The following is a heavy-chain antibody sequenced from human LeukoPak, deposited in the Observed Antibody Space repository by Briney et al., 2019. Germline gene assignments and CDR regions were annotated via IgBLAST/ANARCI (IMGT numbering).Heavy chain of an antibody. D-gene: IGHD3-9*01. CDR2: INPNSGGT. CDR1: GYTFTGYY. V-gene: IGHV1-2*02. J-gene: IGHJ4*02. CDR3: ARETYYDILTGYSPPDY. Sequence: ASVKVSCKASGYTFTGYYMHWVRQAPGQGLEWMGWINPNSGGTSYAQKFQGRVTMTRDTSTSTVYMELSSLRSEDTAVYYCARETYYDILTGYSPPDYWGQGTLVTVSS.